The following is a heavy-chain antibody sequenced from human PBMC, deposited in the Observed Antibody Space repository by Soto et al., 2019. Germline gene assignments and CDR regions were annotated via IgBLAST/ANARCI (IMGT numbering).Heavy chain of an antibody. CDR1: GGTFSSYA. D-gene: IGHD6-19*01. Sequence: ASVKVSCKASGGTFSSYAISWVRQAPGQGLEWMGGIIPIFGTANYAQKFQGRVTITADESTSTAYMELSSLRSEDTAVYYCARGLSAVAGISDYWGQGTLVTVSS. CDR2: IIPIFGTA. CDR3: ARGLSAVAGISDY. J-gene: IGHJ4*02. V-gene: IGHV1-69*13.